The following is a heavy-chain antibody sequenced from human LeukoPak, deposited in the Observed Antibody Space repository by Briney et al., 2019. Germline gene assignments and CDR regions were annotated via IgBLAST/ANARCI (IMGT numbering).Heavy chain of an antibody. J-gene: IGHJ4*02. CDR1: GFTFSSYW. CDR3: ARDLLGD. Sequence: TGGSLRLSCAASGFTFSSYWVSWVRQAPGKGLEWVANIKQDGSEKYYVDSVKGRFTISRDNAKNSLYLQMNSLRAEDTAVYYCARDLLGDWGQGTLVTVSS. D-gene: IGHD2-15*01. V-gene: IGHV3-7*01. CDR2: IKQDGSEK.